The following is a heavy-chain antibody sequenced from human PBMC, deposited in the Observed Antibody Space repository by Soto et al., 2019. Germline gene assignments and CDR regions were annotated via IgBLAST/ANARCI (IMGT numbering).Heavy chain of an antibody. J-gene: IGHJ6*03. CDR2: IYYSGST. D-gene: IGHD2-15*01. Sequence: ALSLTCTVSGGSVSSGSYYWSWIRQPPGKGLEWIGYIYYSGSTNYDPSLKSRVTISVDTSKNQFSLKLSSVTAADTAVYYCARSYRRYCSGGSCYSYYYYYMDVWGKGTTVTVSS. V-gene: IGHV4-61*01. CDR1: GGSVSSGSYY. CDR3: ARSYRRYCSGGSCYSYYYYYMDV.